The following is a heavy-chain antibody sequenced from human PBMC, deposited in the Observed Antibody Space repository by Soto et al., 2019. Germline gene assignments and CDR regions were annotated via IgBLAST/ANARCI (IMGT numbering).Heavy chain of an antibody. D-gene: IGHD5-12*01. CDR2: IYPGDSDT. CDR1: GYSFTSYW. V-gene: IGHV5-51*01. J-gene: IGHJ6*02. Sequence: GESLKISCKGSGYSFTSYWIGWVRQMPGKGLEWMGIIYPGDSDTRYSPSSQGQVTISADKSISTAYLQWSSLKASDTAMYYCARLKVRDGYNPYYYYGMDVWGQGTTVTVSS. CDR3: ARLKVRDGYNPYYYYGMDV.